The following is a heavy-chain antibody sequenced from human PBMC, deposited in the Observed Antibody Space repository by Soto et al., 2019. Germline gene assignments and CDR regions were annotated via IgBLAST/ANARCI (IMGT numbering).Heavy chain of an antibody. V-gene: IGHV3-33*01. CDR3: ARDSAYDSSGYYPNDAFDI. CDR2: IWYDGSNK. CDR1: GFTFSSYG. Sequence: QVQLVESGGGVVQPGRSLRLSSAASGFTFSSYGMHWVRQAPGKGLDWVAVIWYDGSNKYYADSVKGRFTISRDNSKNTLYLQMNSLRAEDTAVYYCARDSAYDSSGYYPNDAFDIWGQGTMVTVSS. D-gene: IGHD3-22*01. J-gene: IGHJ3*02.